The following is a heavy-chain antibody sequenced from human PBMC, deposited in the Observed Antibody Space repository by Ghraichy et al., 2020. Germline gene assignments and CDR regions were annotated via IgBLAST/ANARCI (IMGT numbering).Heavy chain of an antibody. CDR1: GGSISSYY. J-gene: IGHJ4*02. CDR3: ARVGGYSGYDLFGYSYEALEY. V-gene: IGHV4-59*01. D-gene: IGHD5-12*01. CDR2: IYYSGST. Sequence: SQTLSLTCTVSGGSISSYYWSWIRQPPGKGLEWIGYIYYSGSTNYNPSLKSRVTISVDTSKNQFSLKLSSVTAADTAVYYCARVGGYSGYDLFGYSYEALEYWGQGTLVTVSS.